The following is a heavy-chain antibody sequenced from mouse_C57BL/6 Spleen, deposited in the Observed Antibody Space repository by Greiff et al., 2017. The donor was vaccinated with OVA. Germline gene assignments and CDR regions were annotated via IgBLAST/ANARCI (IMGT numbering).Heavy chain of an antibody. J-gene: IGHJ2*01. D-gene: IGHD2-1*01. CDR2: IDPSDSYT. CDR1: GYTFTSYW. V-gene: IGHV1-59*01. Sequence: QVQLQQPGAELVRPGTSVKLSCKASGYTFTSYWMHWVKQRPGQGLEWIGVIDPSDSYTNYNQKFKGKATLTVEKSSSTAYMQRSSRTSEDAAVYYYARRRLYGILDYWGQGTTLTVSS. CDR3: ARRRLYGILDY.